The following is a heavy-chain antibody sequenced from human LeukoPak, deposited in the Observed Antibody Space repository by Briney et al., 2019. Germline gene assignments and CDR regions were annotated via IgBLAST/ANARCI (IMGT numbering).Heavy chain of an antibody. J-gene: IGHJ4*02. V-gene: IGHV1-2*02. CDR1: GYTFTGYY. CDR2: INPNSGGT. D-gene: IGHD4-11*01. CDR3: ARSGGYSKLNY. Sequence: GASVKVSCKASGYTFTGYYMHWVRQAPGQGLEWMGWINPNSGGTNYAQKFQGRVTMTTDTSTSTAYMELRSLRSDDTAVYYCARSGGYSKLNYWGQGTLVTVSS.